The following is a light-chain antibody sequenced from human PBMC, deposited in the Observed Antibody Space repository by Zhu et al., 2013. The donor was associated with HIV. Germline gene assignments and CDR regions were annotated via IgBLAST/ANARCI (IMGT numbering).Light chain of an antibody. CDR2: AAT. CDR1: YGISRY. CDR3: QQLSSYPLT. V-gene: IGKV1-27*01. Sequence: DFQMTQSPSSLSASVGDRVTITCRASYGISRYLAWYQQKPGKLPNLLIYAATTLQSGVPTRFSGSGSGTDFTLTISSLQPEDFATYYCQQLSSYPLTFGPGTKVDVK. J-gene: IGKJ3*01.